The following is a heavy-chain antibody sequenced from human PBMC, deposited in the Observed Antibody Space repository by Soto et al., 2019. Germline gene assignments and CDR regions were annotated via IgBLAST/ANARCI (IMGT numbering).Heavy chain of an antibody. V-gene: IGHV1-58*01. J-gene: IGHJ6*02. Sequence: ASVKVSCKASGFTFSDSVVQWVRQARGQRPEWIGRIVVGSGNTNLTQKFQQRVTITRDMATSTAYMELSSLRSEDTAVYYCAADVTRYCSGGSCWYFYYGMDVWGQGTTVTVSS. CDR2: IVVGSGNT. CDR3: AADVTRYCSGGSCWYFYYGMDV. D-gene: IGHD2-15*01. CDR1: GFTFSDSV.